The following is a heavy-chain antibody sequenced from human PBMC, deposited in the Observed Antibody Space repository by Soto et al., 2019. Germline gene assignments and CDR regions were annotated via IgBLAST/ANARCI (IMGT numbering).Heavy chain of an antibody. D-gene: IGHD2-15*01. CDR1: GYTLTSYG. J-gene: IGHJ4*02. CDR2: ISANSGNT. V-gene: IGHV1-18*01. CDR3: ARGPPTYCSGVSCYSHYFAY. Sequence: QVQLVQSETEVKKPGASVKVSCKASGYTLTSYGISWVRQAPGQGLEWMGWISANSGNTNYAQNLQGRVTMTTDTATNIASTEVTSRISDDTAVYYCARGPPTYCSGVSCYSHYFAYGGQGTLVAVSS.